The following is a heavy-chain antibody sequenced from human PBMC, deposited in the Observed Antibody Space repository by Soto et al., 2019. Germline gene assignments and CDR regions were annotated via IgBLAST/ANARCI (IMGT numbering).Heavy chain of an antibody. Sequence: QVQLVQSGAEVKKPGASVKVSCKASGYTFTRSGISWVRQAPGQGLEWMGWINGYNGNTNYAQKFQGRITMTTETPPSTAYMELRSLRSDDTAVYYCARMGDVPYYYYGMDVWGQGTTVIVSS. V-gene: IGHV1-18*01. CDR1: GYTFTRSG. J-gene: IGHJ6*02. CDR3: ARMGDVPYYYYGMDV. CDR2: INGYNGNT. D-gene: IGHD3-16*01.